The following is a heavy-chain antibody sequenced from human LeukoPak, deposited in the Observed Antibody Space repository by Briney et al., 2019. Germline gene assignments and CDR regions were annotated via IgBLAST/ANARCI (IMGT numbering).Heavy chain of an antibody. D-gene: IGHD3-22*01. Sequence: ASVKVSCKVSGYTLTELSMHWVRQAPGKGLEWMGGFDPEDGETIYAQKFQGRVTMTEDTSTDTAYMELSSLRSEDTAVYYCAIESMIVVVTRAPYGMDVWGQGTTVTVSS. CDR1: GYTLTELS. V-gene: IGHV1-24*01. J-gene: IGHJ6*02. CDR2: FDPEDGET. CDR3: AIESMIVVVTRAPYGMDV.